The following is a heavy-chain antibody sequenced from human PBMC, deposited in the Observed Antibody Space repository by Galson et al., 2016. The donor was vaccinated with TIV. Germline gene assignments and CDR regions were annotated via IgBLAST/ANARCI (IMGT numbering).Heavy chain of an antibody. CDR1: GGPFSSYA. V-gene: IGHV1-69*05. D-gene: IGHD6-13*01. CDR3: ARHVGYNSNSFMDV. J-gene: IGHJ6*03. Sequence: SVKVSCKASGGPFSSYAISWVRQAPGQGLEWVGGITGMFGTTNYAQKFQGRVTITTDESTSTAYMELSSLRSEDTAVYCARHVGYNSNSFMDVWGKGTTVTVSS. CDR2: ITGMFGTT.